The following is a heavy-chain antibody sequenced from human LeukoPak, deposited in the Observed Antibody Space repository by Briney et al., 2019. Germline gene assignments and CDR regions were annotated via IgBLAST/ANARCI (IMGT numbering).Heavy chain of an antibody. V-gene: IGHV1-8*03. D-gene: IGHD4-17*01. J-gene: IGHJ3*02. CDR2: VNPNSGNT. Sequence: GGSVKVSCKASGYTFTSYDINWVRQATGQGLEWMGWVNPNSGNTGYAQKFQGRVTITRNTSISTAYMELSSLRSEDTAVYYCATHYGEGFDIWGQGTMVTVSS. CDR3: ATHYGEGFDI. CDR1: GYTFTSYD.